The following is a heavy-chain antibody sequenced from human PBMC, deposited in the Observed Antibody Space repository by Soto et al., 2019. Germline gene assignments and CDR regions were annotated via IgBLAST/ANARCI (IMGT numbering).Heavy chain of an antibody. Sequence: ASVKVSCKASGYTFTSYYMHWVRQAPGQGLEWMGIINPSGGSTSYAQKFQGRVTMTRDTSTSTVYMELSSLRSEDTAVYYCASRYYDFWSGYYFGPDAFEIRGQRTTVTGS. CDR3: ASRYYDFWSGYYFGPDAFEI. D-gene: IGHD3-3*01. CDR2: INPSGGST. J-gene: IGHJ3*02. V-gene: IGHV1-46*03. CDR1: GYTFTSYY.